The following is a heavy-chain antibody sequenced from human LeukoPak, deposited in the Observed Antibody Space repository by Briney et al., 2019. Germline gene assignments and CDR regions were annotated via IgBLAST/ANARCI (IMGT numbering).Heavy chain of an antibody. Sequence: GASVKVSCKASGDTFTTDYIHWVRQGPGQGPEWMGVSNPSGGSTTNAQKFQGRVTMTRDTSISTAYMELSRLRSDDTAVYYCARDSRRELLLFWFDPWGQGTLVTVSS. V-gene: IGHV1-46*01. CDR3: ARDSRRELLLFWFDP. CDR1: GDTFTTDY. J-gene: IGHJ5*02. D-gene: IGHD1-26*01. CDR2: SNPSGGST.